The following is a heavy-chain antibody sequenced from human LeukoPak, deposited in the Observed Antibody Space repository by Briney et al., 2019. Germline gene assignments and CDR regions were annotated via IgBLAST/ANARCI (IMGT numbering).Heavy chain of an antibody. V-gene: IGHV3-23*01. Sequence: GGSLRLSCAASGFTFSSYAMSWVRQAPGKGLEWVSAISGSGGSTYYADSVKGRFTISRDNSKNTLYLQMNSLRAEDTAVYYCAKHQGRYSSSSFYYGMDVWGQGTTVTVSS. CDR1: GFTFSSYA. D-gene: IGHD6-6*01. CDR3: AKHQGRYSSSSFYYGMDV. CDR2: ISGSGGST. J-gene: IGHJ6*02.